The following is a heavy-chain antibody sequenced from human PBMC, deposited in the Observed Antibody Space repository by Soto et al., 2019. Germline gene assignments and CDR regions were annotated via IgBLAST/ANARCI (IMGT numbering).Heavy chain of an antibody. J-gene: IGHJ4*02. Sequence: QAQVVQSGAEVRKPGSSVTLSCKASEGTFNSYAISWVRQAPGQGLEWMGGIIPYYNTLNYAQKFQDRVMITADDSTNTVYMALSSLRSDVTAGYFWASGASLWSPCFFDSWAEGTLFTVSS. CDR1: EGTFNSYA. CDR3: ASGASLWSPCFFDS. CDR2: IIPYYNTL. D-gene: IGHD2-15*01. V-gene: IGHV1-69*01.